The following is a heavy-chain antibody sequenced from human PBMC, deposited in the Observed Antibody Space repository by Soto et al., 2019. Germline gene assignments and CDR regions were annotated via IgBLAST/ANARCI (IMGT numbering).Heavy chain of an antibody. Sequence: PGESLKISCKGSGDSFISYWIGWVRQMTGKGLEWMGIIYPGDSDTRYSPSFQGQVTISADKSISTAYLQWSSLKASDTAMYYCARHLTGGDENWFDPWAREPWSPSPQ. J-gene: IGHJ5*02. D-gene: IGHD4-17*01. V-gene: IGHV5-51*01. CDR2: IYPGDSDT. CDR3: ARHLTGGDENWFDP. CDR1: GDSFISYW.